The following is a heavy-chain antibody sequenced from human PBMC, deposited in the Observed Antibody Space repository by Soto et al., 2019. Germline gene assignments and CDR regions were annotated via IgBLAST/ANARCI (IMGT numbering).Heavy chain of an antibody. CDR1: GGSISGSY. CDR3: ARSVAVPGAHIDY. V-gene: IGHV4-59*01. D-gene: IGHD6-19*01. Sequence: TSETLSLTCSVSGGSISGSYWSWIRRSPGKGLEWLGYVYYTGSTNYSPSLRSRVSISVDTSKNEFSLRLSSVTAADTAVYFCARSVAVPGAHIDYWGQGTQVTVSS. J-gene: IGHJ4*02. CDR2: VYYTGST.